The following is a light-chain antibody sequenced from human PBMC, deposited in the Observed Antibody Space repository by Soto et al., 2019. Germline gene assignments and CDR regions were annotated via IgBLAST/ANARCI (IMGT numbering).Light chain of an antibody. CDR1: QSINKW. Sequence: IQMTQSPSTLSASVGDRVTITCRASQSINKWVAWFQQKSGRAPKLLIYDAATLQSGVPSRFSGTGSGTDFSLTISSLQPEDFATYYCQQYNIVYTFCQGTRLDIK. V-gene: IGKV1-5*01. J-gene: IGKJ2*01. CDR3: QQYNIVYT. CDR2: DAA.